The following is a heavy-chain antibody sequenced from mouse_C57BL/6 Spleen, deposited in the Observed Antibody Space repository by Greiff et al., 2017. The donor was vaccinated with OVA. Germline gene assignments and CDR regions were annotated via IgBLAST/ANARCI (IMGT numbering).Heavy chain of an antibody. CDR1: GYTFTSYW. CDR2: INPSSGYT. CDR3: AGDYDYDGAWFAY. J-gene: IGHJ3*01. V-gene: IGHV1-7*01. D-gene: IGHD2-4*01. Sequence: VQLMESGAELAKPGASVTLSCKASGYTFTSYWMHWVKQRPGQGLEWIGYINPSSGYTKYNQKFKDKATLTADKSSSTAYMQLSSLTYADSAVDYCAGDYDYDGAWFAYWGQGTLVTVSA.